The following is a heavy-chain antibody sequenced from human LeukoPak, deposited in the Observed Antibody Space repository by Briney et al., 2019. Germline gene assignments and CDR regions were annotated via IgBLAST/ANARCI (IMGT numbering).Heavy chain of an antibody. CDR2: INPSGGST. Sequence: GASVKVSCKASVYTFTSYYMHWVRQAPGQVLAWMGIINPSGGSTSYAQKFQRRVTMTRDTSTSTVYMELSSLRSEDTAVYHCARSRNFLGDSNFDYWGQGTLVTVSS. CDR1: VYTFTSYY. J-gene: IGHJ4*02. CDR3: ARSRNFLGDSNFDY. V-gene: IGHV1-46*01. D-gene: IGHD3-10*01.